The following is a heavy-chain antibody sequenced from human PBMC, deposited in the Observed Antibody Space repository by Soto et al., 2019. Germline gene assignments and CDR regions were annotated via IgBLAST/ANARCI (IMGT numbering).Heavy chain of an antibody. J-gene: IGHJ4*02. CDR1: GVTFSNYA. Sequence: GGSLRLSCTVSGVTFSNYAMNWVRQAPGKGLEWVSSLSGSGGTTYYADSVKGRFIISRDNSKNTLYLLMNSLRAEDTALYYCAKQRADYGSGADTFYFDSWGQGAMVTVSS. D-gene: IGHD3-10*01. CDR2: LSGSGGTT. CDR3: AKQRADYGSGADTFYFDS. V-gene: IGHV3-23*01.